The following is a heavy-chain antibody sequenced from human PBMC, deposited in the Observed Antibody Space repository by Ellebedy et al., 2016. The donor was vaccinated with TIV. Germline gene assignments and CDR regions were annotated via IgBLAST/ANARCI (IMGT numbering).Heavy chain of an antibody. CDR2: ISAYNGDT. J-gene: IGHJ4*02. CDR1: GYAFASYG. CDR3: ARKGPFGYDTSGFSDY. Sequence: ASVKVSCKTFGYAFASYGILWVRQAPGQGLECMGWISAYNGDTNYAAKLQGRVTMTTDTSTSTAFMELRSLRSDDTAVYYCARKGPFGYDTSGFSDYWGQGTLITVSS. V-gene: IGHV1-18*01. D-gene: IGHD3-22*01.